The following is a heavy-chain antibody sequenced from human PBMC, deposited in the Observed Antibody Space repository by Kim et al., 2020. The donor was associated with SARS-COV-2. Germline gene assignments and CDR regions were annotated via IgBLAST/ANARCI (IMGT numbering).Heavy chain of an antibody. CDR1: GGSFSHYY. D-gene: IGHD2-21*01. J-gene: IGHJ4*02. V-gene: IGHV4-34*01. CDR2: INHSGST. CDR3: SRIEGFDFAY. Sequence: SETLSLTCAVSGGSFSHYYWSWIRHSPGKGLEWIWEINHSGSTNYYPSPESRGTMSVETSKNKFSLKLTSVTAADTAVDYYSRIEGFDFAYWSQ.